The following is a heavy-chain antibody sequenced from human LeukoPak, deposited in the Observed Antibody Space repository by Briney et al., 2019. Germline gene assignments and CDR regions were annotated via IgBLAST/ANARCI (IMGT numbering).Heavy chain of an antibody. D-gene: IGHD2-15*01. CDR3: ARSDVVVVTATTRFDY. J-gene: IGHJ4*02. CDR2: INPNSGGT. CDR1: GYTFTAYY. Sequence: GASVKVSCKASGYTFTAYYIHWVRQAPGQGLEWMGWINPNSGGTNYAQNFQGRVTMTSDTSTYTTHMELSRLRSDDTAVYYCARSDVVVVTATTRFDYWGQGTLVTVSS. V-gene: IGHV1-2*02.